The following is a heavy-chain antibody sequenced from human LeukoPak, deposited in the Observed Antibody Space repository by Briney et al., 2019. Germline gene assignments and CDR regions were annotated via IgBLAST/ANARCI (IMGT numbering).Heavy chain of an antibody. CDR3: ARDYGADYYYYYMDV. V-gene: IGHV4-61*01. J-gene: IGHJ6*03. D-gene: IGHD4-17*01. CDR2: FYYSGST. Sequence: PSETLSLTCTVSGGSVSSGSYYWSWIRQPPGKGLEWIGCFYYSGSTNYNPSLKSRVTISVDTSKNQFSLKQSSVTAADTAVYYCARDYGADYYYYYMDVWGKGTTVTVSS. CDR1: GGSVSSGSYY.